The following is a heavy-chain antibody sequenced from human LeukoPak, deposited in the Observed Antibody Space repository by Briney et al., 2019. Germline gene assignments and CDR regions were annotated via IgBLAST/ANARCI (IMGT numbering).Heavy chain of an antibody. CDR1: GFYSNDYARYA. V-gene: IGHV3-23*01. CDR2: ISGSGGST. CDR3: AKDNGYCTSTSCFLEY. Sequence: GGSLRLSCAGSGFYSNDYARYAMSWVRQAPGKGLEWVSAISGSGGSTYYADYVKGRFTISRDNSKSTLYLQMNSLGAEDTALYYCAKDNGYCTSTSCFLEYWGQGTLVTVSS. D-gene: IGHD2-2*03. J-gene: IGHJ4*02.